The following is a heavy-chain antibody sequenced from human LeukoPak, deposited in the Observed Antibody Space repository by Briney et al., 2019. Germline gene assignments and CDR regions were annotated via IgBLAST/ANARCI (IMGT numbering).Heavy chain of an antibody. J-gene: IGHJ4*02. V-gene: IGHV3-11*01. D-gene: IGHD1-26*01. CDR3: ARVMRWELHGGLDY. CDR1: GFTFSDYY. Sequence: GGSLRLSCAASGFTFSDYYMSWIRPAPGKGLEWVSYISSSGSTIYYADSVKGRFSISRDNGKNSLYLQMNSLRAEDTAVYYCARVMRWELHGGLDYWGQGTLVTVSS. CDR2: ISSSGSTI.